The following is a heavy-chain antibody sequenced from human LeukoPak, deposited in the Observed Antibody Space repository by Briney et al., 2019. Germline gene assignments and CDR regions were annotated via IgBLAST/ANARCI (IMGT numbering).Heavy chain of an antibody. CDR1: GFTFDNYA. Sequence: GSLRLSXXXSGFTFDNYAMSWVRQAPGKGLECVSTISGNGGRTYYADSVKGRFTISRDNSRDTMYLQMNSVRVEDTALYFCARHSRGWYSAPWSFDYWGQGTLVTVSS. CDR3: ARHSRGWYSAPWSFDY. D-gene: IGHD6-19*01. V-gene: IGHV3-23*01. J-gene: IGHJ4*02. CDR2: ISGNGGRT.